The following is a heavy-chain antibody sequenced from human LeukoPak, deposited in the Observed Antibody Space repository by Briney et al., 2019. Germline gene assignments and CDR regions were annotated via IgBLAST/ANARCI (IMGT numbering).Heavy chain of an antibody. D-gene: IGHD5-12*01. V-gene: IGHV3-21*01. CDR3: ARDPTQWLRYGYFDY. J-gene: IGHJ4*02. CDR1: GFTFSSHA. Sequence: GGSLRLSCAASGFTFSSHAMNWVRQAPGKGLEWVSPVSSSGTKIFYADSVRGRFTVSRDNAGNSLSLQMNSLRAEDTAVYYCARDPTQWLRYGYFDYWGQGTLVTVSS. CDR2: VSSSGTKI.